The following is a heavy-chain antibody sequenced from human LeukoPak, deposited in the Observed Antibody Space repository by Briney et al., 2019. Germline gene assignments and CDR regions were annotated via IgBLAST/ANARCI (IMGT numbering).Heavy chain of an antibody. CDR2: ISGIGNAI. D-gene: IGHD2-15*01. V-gene: IGHV3-23*01. CDR3: VRHLATSGSYPLDY. J-gene: IGHJ4*02. CDR1: GFTFSSSP. Sequence: GGSLRLSCAASGFTFSSSPMNWVRQAPGKGLEWVSAISGIGNAIFYASSVKGRFTISRDSSKNTLSLQMSSLRAEDTAVYYCVRHLATSGSYPLDYWGQGTLVTVSS.